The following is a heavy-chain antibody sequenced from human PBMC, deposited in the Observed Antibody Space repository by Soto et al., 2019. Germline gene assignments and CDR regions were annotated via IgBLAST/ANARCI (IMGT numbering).Heavy chain of an antibody. CDR3: ARKDSGYADYMDV. V-gene: IGHV4-31*03. D-gene: IGHD5-12*01. CDR2: IYYSGGT. Sequence: QVQLQESGPGLVKPSQTLSLTCTVSGGSISRGGYYWSWIRQHPGKGLEWIGDIYYSGGTYDNPALKSRVTISADTSENQSSLRLSSVTAADTAVYYCARKDSGYADYMDVWGKGTTVTVSS. CDR1: GGSISRGGYY. J-gene: IGHJ6*03.